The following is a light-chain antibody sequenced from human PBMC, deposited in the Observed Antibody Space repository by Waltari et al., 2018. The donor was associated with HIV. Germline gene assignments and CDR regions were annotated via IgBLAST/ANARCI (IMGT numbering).Light chain of an antibody. Sequence: QSVLTQPPSTSGTPGQRVTISCSGGISNIGNNYVYWYQHLPGTAPKLLIYNNNRRPSGLPDRFSGSKSDTSASLAISGLRSEDEADYYCSTWDDKMSGVIFGGGTKLTVL. V-gene: IGLV1-47*01. CDR3: STWDDKMSGVI. J-gene: IGLJ2*01. CDR2: NNN. CDR1: ISNIGNNY.